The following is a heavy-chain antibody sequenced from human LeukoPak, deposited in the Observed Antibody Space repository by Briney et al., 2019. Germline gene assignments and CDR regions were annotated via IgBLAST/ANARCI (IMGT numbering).Heavy chain of an antibody. V-gene: IGHV1-18*01. CDR2: ISAYNGNA. D-gene: IGHD4-11*01. Sequence: GASVKVSCKASGYTFTSYGISWVRQAPGQGLEWMGWISAYNGNANYAQKLQGRVTMTTDTSTSTAHMELRSLRSDDTAVYYCARERASNYPRFNDYWGQGTLVTVSS. CDR3: ARERASNYPRFNDY. J-gene: IGHJ4*02. CDR1: GYTFTSYG.